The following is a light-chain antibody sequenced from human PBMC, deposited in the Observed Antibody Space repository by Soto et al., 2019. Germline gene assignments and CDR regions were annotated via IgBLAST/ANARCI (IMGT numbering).Light chain of an antibody. J-gene: IGKJ4*01. CDR3: QQLNSYPRGT. CDR2: AAS. CDR1: QGISSY. V-gene: IGKV1-9*01. Sequence: DIQLTQSPSFLSASVGDRGTITCRASQGISSYLAWYQQKPGKAPKLLIYAASTLQSGVPSRFSGSGSGTEFTLTISSLQPEDFATYYCQQLNSYPRGTFGGGTKVEIK.